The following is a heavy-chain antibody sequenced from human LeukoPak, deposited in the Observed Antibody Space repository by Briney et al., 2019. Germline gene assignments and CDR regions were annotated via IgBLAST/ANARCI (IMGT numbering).Heavy chain of an antibody. Sequence: GGSLRLSCVGSGFTFNYSMNWVRQAPGKGLEWVSSISSSDSYMFYADSVQGRFTISRDSAKNSLYLQMNSLRADDTAVYYCAGESGNDYGEGFDIWGQGTMVTVSS. D-gene: IGHD1-1*01. CDR3: AGESGNDYGEGFDI. V-gene: IGHV3-21*01. CDR2: ISSSDSYM. J-gene: IGHJ3*02. CDR1: GFTFNYS.